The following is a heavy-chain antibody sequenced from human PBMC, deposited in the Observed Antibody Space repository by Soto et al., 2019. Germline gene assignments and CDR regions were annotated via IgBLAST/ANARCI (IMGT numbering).Heavy chain of an antibody. V-gene: IGHV4-4*02. Sequence: SETLSLTCAVSGGSISSSNWWSWVRQPPGKGLEWIGEIYHSGSTNYNPSLKSRVTISVDTSKNQFSLKLSSVTAADTAVYYCARIYYDSVFDYWGQGTLVTVSS. CDR1: GGSISSSNW. CDR2: IYHSGST. J-gene: IGHJ4*02. D-gene: IGHD3-22*01. CDR3: ARIYYDSVFDY.